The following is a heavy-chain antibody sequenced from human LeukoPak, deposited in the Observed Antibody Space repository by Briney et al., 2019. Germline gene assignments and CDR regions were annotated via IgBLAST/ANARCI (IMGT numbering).Heavy chain of an antibody. V-gene: IGHV1-69*13. D-gene: IGHD4-23*01. J-gene: IGHJ4*02. CDR2: ITPIFGTA. CDR1: GGTFRSNA. CDR3: ARGWLAETTVVTPYNY. Sequence: ASVKVSCKASGGTFRSNAISWVRQAPGQGLEWMGGITPIFGTANYAQKFQGRVTITAVESMSTAYMELSSLRSEDTAVYYCARGWLAETTVVTPYNYWGQGTLVTVSS.